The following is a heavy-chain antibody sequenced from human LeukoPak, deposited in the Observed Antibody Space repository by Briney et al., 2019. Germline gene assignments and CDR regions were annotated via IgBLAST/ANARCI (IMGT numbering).Heavy chain of an antibody. CDR3: VLLSLTPG. D-gene: IGHD3-10*01. CDR2: ISSDGTNA. J-gene: IGHJ4*02. Sequence: PGGSLRLSCAASGFTFSTYWMHWVRQVPEKGLVWVSRISSDGTNANYADSVKGRFTISRDNAKNTLYPQMNSLRAEDTAVYYCVLLSLTPGWGQGTLVTVSA. CDR1: GFTFSTYW. V-gene: IGHV3-74*01.